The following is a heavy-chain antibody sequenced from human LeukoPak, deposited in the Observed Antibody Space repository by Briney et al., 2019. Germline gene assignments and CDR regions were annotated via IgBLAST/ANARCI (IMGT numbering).Heavy chain of an antibody. CDR2: TNSDGRST. D-gene: IGHD5-12*01. CDR1: GFSFSDCW. J-gene: IGHJ4*02. CDR3: ARGSRGADS. V-gene: IGHV3-74*01. Sequence: GGSLRLSCAASGFSFSDCWMHWVRQASGKGPVWVSRTNSDGRSTDYADSVKGRFTVSRDNAKNTLYLQMNSLRAEDTAVYYCARGSRGADSWGQGTLVTVSS.